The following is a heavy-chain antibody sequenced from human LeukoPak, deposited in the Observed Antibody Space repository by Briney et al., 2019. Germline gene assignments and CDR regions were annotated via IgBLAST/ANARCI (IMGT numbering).Heavy chain of an antibody. D-gene: IGHD3-10*01. J-gene: IGHJ4*02. CDR1: GFIFSSYG. CDR3: ARESRGSGSYFDH. V-gene: IGHV3-33*01. CDR2: IWYDGSNK. Sequence: PGGSLRLSCAASGFIFSSYGMHWVRQAPGKGLEWVAVIWYDGSNKYYADPVKGRFTISRDNSKNTLYLQMNSLRAEDTAVYYCARESRGSGSYFDHWGQGTLVTVSS.